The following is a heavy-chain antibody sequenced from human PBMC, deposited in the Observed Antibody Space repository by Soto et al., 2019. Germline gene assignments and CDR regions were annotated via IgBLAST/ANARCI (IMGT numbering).Heavy chain of an antibody. Sequence: ASVKVSCKASGYTFTSYGISWVRQAPGQGLEWMGWISAYNGNTNYAQKLQGRVTMTTDTSTSTAYMELRSLRSDDTAVYYCAAEEGGYCSGGSCYSALGYWGQGTLVTVSS. CDR2: ISAYNGNT. V-gene: IGHV1-18*01. J-gene: IGHJ4*02. CDR3: AAEEGGYCSGGSCYSALGY. D-gene: IGHD2-15*01. CDR1: GYTFTSYG.